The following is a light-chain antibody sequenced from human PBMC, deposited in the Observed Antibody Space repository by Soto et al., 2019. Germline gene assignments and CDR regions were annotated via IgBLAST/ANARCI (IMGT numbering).Light chain of an antibody. Sequence: EIVLTPSRGTLSFSPEQRATLSFSTCPRVTSSYLAASQQKPGQAPRLLIYGASSRAAGIPDRFSGSGSGTDSTLTISRLEPEDFAVYYCQQYGSSPQRKFGQGTKVDIK. J-gene: IGKJ1*01. CDR3: QQYGSSPQRK. V-gene: IGKV3-20*01. CDR2: GAS. CDR1: PRVTSSY.